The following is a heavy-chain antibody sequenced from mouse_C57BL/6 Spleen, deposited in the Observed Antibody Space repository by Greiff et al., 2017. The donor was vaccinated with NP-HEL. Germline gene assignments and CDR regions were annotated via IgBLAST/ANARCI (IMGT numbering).Heavy chain of an antibody. V-gene: IGHV1-50*01. D-gene: IGHD1-1*01. CDR1: GYTFTSYW. J-gene: IGHJ2*01. CDR3: ARSYYYGSSANYFDY. CDR2: IDPSDSST. Sequence: QVQLQQSGAELVKPGASVKLSCKASGYTFTSYWMQWVKQRPGQGLEWIGEIDPSDSSTNYNQKFKGKATLTVDTSSSTAYMQLSSLTSEDSAVYDCARSYYYGSSANYFDYWGQGTTLTVSS.